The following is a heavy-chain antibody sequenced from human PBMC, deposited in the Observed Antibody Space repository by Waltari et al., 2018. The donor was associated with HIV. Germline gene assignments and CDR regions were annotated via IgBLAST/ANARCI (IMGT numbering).Heavy chain of an antibody. D-gene: IGHD3-16*02. CDR2: IYYSRST. CDR1: GGSISSYY. Sequence: QVQLQESGPGLVKPSATLSLTCTVSGGSISSYYWSWIRQPPGKGLEWIGYIYYSRSTNDNPSLKSRVTISVDTSKNQFSLKLSSVTAADTAVYYCARVTTRTDDYVWGSYRYTGAFDIWGQGTMVTVSS. CDR3: ARVTTRTDDYVWGSYRYTGAFDI. V-gene: IGHV4-59*01. J-gene: IGHJ3*02.